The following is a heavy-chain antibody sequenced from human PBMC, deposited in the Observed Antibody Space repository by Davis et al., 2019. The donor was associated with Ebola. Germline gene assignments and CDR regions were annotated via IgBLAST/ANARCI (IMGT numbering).Heavy chain of an antibody. V-gene: IGHV1-69*13. J-gene: IGHJ6*02. CDR3: ARQEMATTYYYYYGMDV. Sequence: AASVKVSCKASGYTFTSYAMHWVRQAPGQGLEWMGGIIPIFGTANYAQKFQGRVTITADESTSTAYMELSSLRSEDTAVYYCARQEMATTYYYYYGMDVWGQGTTVTVSS. CDR1: GYTFTSYA. CDR2: IIPIFGTA. D-gene: IGHD5-24*01.